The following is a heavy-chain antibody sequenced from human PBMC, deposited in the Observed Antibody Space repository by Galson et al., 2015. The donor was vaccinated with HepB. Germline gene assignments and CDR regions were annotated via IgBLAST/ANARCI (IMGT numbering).Heavy chain of an antibody. Sequence: SLRLSCAASGFTFSNYGMHWVRQAPGKGLEWVAFIRYDGSNKYYADSVKGRFTISRDNSKNTLYLQMNSLRAEDTAVYYCAKDYAGQEIEYYYGSGYRYYYYGMDVWGQGTTVTVSS. CDR3: AKDYAGQEIEYYYGSGYRYYYYGMDV. V-gene: IGHV3-30*02. CDR1: GFTFSNYG. J-gene: IGHJ6*02. D-gene: IGHD3-10*01. CDR2: IRYDGSNK.